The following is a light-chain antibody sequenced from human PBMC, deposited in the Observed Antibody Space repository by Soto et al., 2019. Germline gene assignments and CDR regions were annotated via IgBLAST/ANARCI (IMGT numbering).Light chain of an antibody. Sequence: DIQLTQSPSFLSASVGDKVTITRRASQAISSSLAWYQQNPGKAPKLLIYAASTLQSGVPSRFSGSGSGTEFTLTISSLQPEDFATYYCQQLNSYPLTFGGGAKVEI. CDR2: AAS. CDR3: QQLNSYPLT. CDR1: QAISSS. J-gene: IGKJ4*01. V-gene: IGKV1-9*01.